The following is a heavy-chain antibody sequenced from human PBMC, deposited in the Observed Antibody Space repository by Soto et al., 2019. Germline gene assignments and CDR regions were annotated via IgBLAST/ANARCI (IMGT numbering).Heavy chain of an antibody. CDR1: GFRFSCCW. V-gene: IGHV3-7*03. Sequence: GSLILSCEAPGFRFSCCWMSWVRQAPGKGLEWVANIKEDGSERYHVDSVKGRFAISRDNAKSSLYLQMNGLRDEDTAVYYCVKGGTNFDSWGQGTLVTVSS. D-gene: IGHD2-8*01. J-gene: IGHJ5*01. CDR2: IKEDGSER. CDR3: VKGGTNFDS.